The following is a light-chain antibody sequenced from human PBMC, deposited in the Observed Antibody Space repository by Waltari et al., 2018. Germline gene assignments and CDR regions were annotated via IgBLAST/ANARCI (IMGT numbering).Light chain of an antibody. V-gene: IGLV1-40*01. CDR1: GPNIGAGYD. Sequence: QSVLTQPPSVSGAPGQKVTISCTGSGPNIGAGYDVPWYQQLPRAAPKLLIYGSTSRPLGVPDRFFGSTSGTSASLAITGLQAEDEGDYYCQSYDTSLSVVFGGGTKLTVL. CDR3: QSYDTSLSVV. J-gene: IGLJ3*02. CDR2: GST.